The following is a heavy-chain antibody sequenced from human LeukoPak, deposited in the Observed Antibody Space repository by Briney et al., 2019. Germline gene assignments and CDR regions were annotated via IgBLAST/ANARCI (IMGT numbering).Heavy chain of an antibody. D-gene: IGHD6-19*01. J-gene: IGHJ4*02. V-gene: IGHV4-39*07. CDR1: GGSISSSSYY. CDR3: SKIGGSGWFLDY. CDR2: IYYSGNT. Sequence: SETLSLTCTVSGGSISSSSYYWGWIRQPPGKGLEWIGGIYYSGNTYYNPSLKSRVTISVDTSKNQFSLKLSSLTAADTAVYYCSKIGGSGWFLDYWGQGTLVTVSS.